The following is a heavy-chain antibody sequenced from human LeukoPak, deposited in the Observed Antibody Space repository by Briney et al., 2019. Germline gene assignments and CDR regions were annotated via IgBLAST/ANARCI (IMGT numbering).Heavy chain of an antibody. V-gene: IGHV3-21*01. J-gene: IGHJ6*02. Sequence: GESLRLSCAASGFTFSSYSMNWVRQAPGKGLEWVSSISSSSSYIYYADSVKGRFTISRDNAKNSLYLQMNSLRAEDKAVDECAEEWWQVAFGLVRYYYYGMDVWGQGTTVTVSS. D-gene: IGHD3/OR15-3a*01. CDR1: GFTFSSYS. CDR2: ISSSSSYI. CDR3: AEEWWQVAFGLVRYYYYGMDV.